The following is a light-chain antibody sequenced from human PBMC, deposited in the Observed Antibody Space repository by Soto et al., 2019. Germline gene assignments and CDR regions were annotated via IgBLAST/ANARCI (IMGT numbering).Light chain of an antibody. J-gene: IGKJ2*01. CDR1: HSINND. V-gene: IGKV1-39*01. Sequence: IQMTQSPSSLSASVGDRVIITCRSDHSINNDLNWYQQRPGKVPKLLIYAASTLQSGVPSRFSGSGSGRVFNLTINGLQPEDFATYYCQQSYSTLGTFGRGTRVEI. CDR2: AAS. CDR3: QQSYSTLGT.